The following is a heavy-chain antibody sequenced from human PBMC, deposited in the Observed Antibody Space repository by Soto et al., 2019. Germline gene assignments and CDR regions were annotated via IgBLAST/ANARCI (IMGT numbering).Heavy chain of an antibody. J-gene: IGHJ1*01. CDR3: AREYSSGWDTAVCFQH. Sequence: SVKVSCKASGGTFSSYTISWVRQAPGQGLEWMGRIIPILGIANYAQKFQGRVTITADKSTSTAYMELSSLRSEDTAVYYCAREYSSGWDTAVCFQHWGQGTLVTVSS. CDR1: GGTFSSYT. V-gene: IGHV1-69*04. D-gene: IGHD6-19*01. CDR2: IIPILGIA.